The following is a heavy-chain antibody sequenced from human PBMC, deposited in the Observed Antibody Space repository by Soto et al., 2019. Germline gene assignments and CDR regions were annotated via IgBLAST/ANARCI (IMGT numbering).Heavy chain of an antibody. CDR3: ARDHSHDFWSGYYFDY. J-gene: IGHJ4*02. Sequence: SQTLSLTCAISGDSVSSNSAAWNWIRQSPSRGLEWLGRTYYRSKRYNDYAVSVKSRITINPDTSKNQFSLQLNSVTPEDTAVYYCARDHSHDFWSGYYFDYWGQGTLVTVSS. CDR1: GDSVSSNSAA. V-gene: IGHV6-1*01. CDR2: TYYRSKRYN. D-gene: IGHD3-3*01.